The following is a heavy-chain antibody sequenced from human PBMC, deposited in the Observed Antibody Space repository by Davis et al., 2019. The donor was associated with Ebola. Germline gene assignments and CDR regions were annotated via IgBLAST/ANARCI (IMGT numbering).Heavy chain of an antibody. V-gene: IGHV1-8*01. CDR1: GYTFTDYD. CDR2: MNPNSGNT. D-gene: IGHD3-10*01. J-gene: IGHJ4*02. Sequence: AASVKVSCKASGYTFTDYDFNWVRQATGQGLEWMGWMNPNSGNTGYAQKFQGRVTFTRDASASTAYMELSSLRSEDTAMYYCARWIGDYFDYWGQGTLVTVSS. CDR3: ARWIGDYFDY.